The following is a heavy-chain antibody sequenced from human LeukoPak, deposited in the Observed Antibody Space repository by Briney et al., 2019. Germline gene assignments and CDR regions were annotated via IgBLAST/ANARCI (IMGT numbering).Heavy chain of an antibody. CDR2: INVNSGGT. V-gene: IGHV1-2*02. CDR3: ARDKAYTWTYYYDSSGHKTDY. J-gene: IGHJ4*02. D-gene: IGHD3-22*01. Sequence: ASVKVSCKASGYTFTGYYMHCGRQAPGQRLEWMGWINVNSGGTNHTQKFQGRVTMTRDTSISTAYMELSRLRSDDTAVYYCARDKAYTWTYYYDSSGHKTDYWGQGTLVTVSS. CDR1: GYTFTGYY.